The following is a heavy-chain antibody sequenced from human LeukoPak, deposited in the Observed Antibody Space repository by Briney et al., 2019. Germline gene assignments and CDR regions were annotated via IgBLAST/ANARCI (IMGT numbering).Heavy chain of an antibody. V-gene: IGHV4-39*07. Sequence: SETLSLTCTVSGGSINSNNYYWARIRQPPGKGLEWIGSIYYSGSPYYNPSLRSRVTISVDTSKNQFSLRLSSVTAADTAVYYCARGHYYDSSGYPDDAFDIWGQGTMVTVSS. J-gene: IGHJ3*02. CDR2: IYYSGSP. CDR1: GGSINSNNYY. D-gene: IGHD3-22*01. CDR3: ARGHYYDSSGYPDDAFDI.